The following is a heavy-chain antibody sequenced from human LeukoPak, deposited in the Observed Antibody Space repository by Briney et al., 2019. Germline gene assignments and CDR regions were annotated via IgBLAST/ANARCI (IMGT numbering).Heavy chain of an antibody. D-gene: IGHD5-24*01. J-gene: IGHJ4*02. CDR1: GFTFDEFA. CDR2: INFNGDTT. CDR3: ARDRDYNLADSFDH. V-gene: IGHV3-9*01. Sequence: GGSLRLSCAASGFTFDEFAMHWVRQAPGKGLGWVSGINFNGDTTRYAHSVKGRFTISRDNAKKALYLQMNGLRGEDTALYYCARDRDYNLADSFDHWGQGTLVTVSS.